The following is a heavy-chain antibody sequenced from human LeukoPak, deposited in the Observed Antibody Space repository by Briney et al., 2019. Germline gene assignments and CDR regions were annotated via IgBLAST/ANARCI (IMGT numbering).Heavy chain of an antibody. CDR3: ARHNDWTFDY. Sequence: PGGSLRLSCTASGFTFDDYAMHWVRQAPGKGLEWVAVIWYDGSNKYYADSVKGRFTISRDISKNTLYLQMNSLRAEDTAVYYCARHNDWTFDYWGQGTLVTVSS. CDR2: IWYDGSNK. CDR1: GFTFDDYA. J-gene: IGHJ4*02. D-gene: IGHD1-1*01. V-gene: IGHV3-33*08.